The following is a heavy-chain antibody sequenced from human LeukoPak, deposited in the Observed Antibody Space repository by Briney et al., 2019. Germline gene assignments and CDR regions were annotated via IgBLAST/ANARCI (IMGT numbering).Heavy chain of an antibody. V-gene: IGHV3-48*04. Sequence: PGGSVRLSCAASGFTFSSDSMNWVRQAPGKGLEWVSYISKNSDLKSHADSVKGRFTIFRDHAKNSLFLQMNSLRVEDTAVYYCARGGDGYSRFDPWGQGTLVTVSS. CDR3: ARGGDGYSRFDP. CDR1: GFTFSSDS. J-gene: IGHJ5*02. D-gene: IGHD5-24*01. CDR2: ISKNSDLK.